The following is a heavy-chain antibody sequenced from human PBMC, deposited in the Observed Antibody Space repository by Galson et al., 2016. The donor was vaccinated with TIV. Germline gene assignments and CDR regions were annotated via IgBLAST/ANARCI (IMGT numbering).Heavy chain of an antibody. CDR3: ARRDFDL. CDR2: ISYDGSDQ. Sequence: SLRLSCAASGFTFSDYGMHWVRQAPGKGLEWVAVISYDGSDQYYAGSVKGRFTISRDNSKNTLYLQMNSLRAEDTAVYYCARRDFDLWGRGTLVTVSS. J-gene: IGHJ2*01. V-gene: IGHV3-30*03. CDR1: GFTFSDYG.